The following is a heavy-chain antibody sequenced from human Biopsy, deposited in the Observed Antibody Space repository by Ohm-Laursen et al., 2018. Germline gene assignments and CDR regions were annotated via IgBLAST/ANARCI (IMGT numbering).Heavy chain of an antibody. Sequence: SDTLSLTCTVSGGSIISYYWNWIRQPAGKGLEWIGRIYSSGGTKYNPSLKSRVTMSVDTSKRQLSLKVRSVTAADTAVYYCARGEYSSSIFYHWGQGTLVTVSS. J-gene: IGHJ4*02. V-gene: IGHV4-4*07. CDR2: IYSSGGT. CDR3: ARGEYSSSIFYH. D-gene: IGHD6-6*01. CDR1: GGSIISYY.